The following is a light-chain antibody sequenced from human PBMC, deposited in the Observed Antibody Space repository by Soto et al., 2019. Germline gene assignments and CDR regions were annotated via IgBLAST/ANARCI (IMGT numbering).Light chain of an antibody. J-gene: IGKJ5*01. CDR1: QSVSSN. CDR2: GAS. CDR3: QQYNNWPPNT. Sequence: EIVMTQSPATLSVSPGERSTLSCRASQSVSSNLAWYQQKPGQAPRLLIYGASTRATGIQARFSGSGSGTEFNITISSLQSEDFAVYYCQQYNNWPPNTFGQGTRRRL. V-gene: IGKV3-15*01.